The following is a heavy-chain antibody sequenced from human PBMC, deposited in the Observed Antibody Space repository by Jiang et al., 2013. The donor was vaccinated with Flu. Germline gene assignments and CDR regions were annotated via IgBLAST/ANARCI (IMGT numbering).Heavy chain of an antibody. Sequence: KVSCKASAYSFSNHAMHWVRQAPGQRPEWMGNVNTANGDTRYSQKFQGRITITGDTSASTGYMELNSLTSEDTAVYYCARGIDSGSWVIGLWGRGTLVTVSS. CDR1: AYSFSNHA. D-gene: IGHD6-13*01. CDR3: ARGIDSGSWVIGL. J-gene: IGHJ1*01. CDR2: VNTANGDT. V-gene: IGHV1-3*04.